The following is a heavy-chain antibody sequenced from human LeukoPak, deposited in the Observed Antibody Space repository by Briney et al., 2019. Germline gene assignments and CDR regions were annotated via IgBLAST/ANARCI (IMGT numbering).Heavy chain of an antibody. CDR1: GFTFSRLA. CDR2: IRYDGSNK. V-gene: IGHV3-30*02. CDR3: AKGSSRGYCSSTSCEYYFDY. J-gene: IGHJ4*02. D-gene: IGHD2-2*01. Sequence: GGSLRLSCAASGFTFSRLAMTWVRQAPGKGLEWVAFIRYDGSNKYYADSVKGRFTISRDNSKNTLYLQMNSLRAEDTAVYYCAKGSSRGYCSSTSCEYYFDYWGQGTLVTVSS.